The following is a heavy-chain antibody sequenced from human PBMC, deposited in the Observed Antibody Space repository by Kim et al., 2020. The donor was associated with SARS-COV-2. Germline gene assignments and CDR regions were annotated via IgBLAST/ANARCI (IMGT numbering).Heavy chain of an antibody. CDR2: IKSKTDGGTT. V-gene: IGHV3-15*01. D-gene: IGHD3-22*01. CDR1: GFTFSNAW. CDR3: TTDWDYYDSSAAY. J-gene: IGHJ4*02. Sequence: GGSLRLSCAASGFTFSNAWMSWVRQAPGKGLEWVGRIKSKTDGGTTDYAAPVKGRFTISRDDSKNTLYLQMNSLKTEDTAVYYCTTDWDYYDSSAAYWGQGTLVTVSS.